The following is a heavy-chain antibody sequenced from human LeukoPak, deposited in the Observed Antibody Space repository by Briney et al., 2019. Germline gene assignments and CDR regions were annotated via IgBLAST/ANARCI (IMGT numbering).Heavy chain of an antibody. V-gene: IGHV3-48*03. CDR2: ISSSGSTI. CDR3: AELGITMIGGV. D-gene: IGHD3-10*02. CDR1: GFTFSSYE. Sequence: GGSLRLSCAASGFTFSSYEMNWVRQAPGKGLEWVSYISSSGSTIYYADSMKGRFTISRDNAKNSLYLQMNSLRAEDTAVYYCAELGITMIGGVWGKGTTVTIYS. J-gene: IGHJ6*04.